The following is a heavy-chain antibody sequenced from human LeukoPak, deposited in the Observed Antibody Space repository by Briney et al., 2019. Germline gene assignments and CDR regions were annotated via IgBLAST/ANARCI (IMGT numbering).Heavy chain of an antibody. D-gene: IGHD4-11*01. CDR3: ARDPKKYSNGLDY. V-gene: IGHV3-74*01. CDR1: GFTFSSYW. CDR2: IDADGTDT. J-gene: IGHJ4*02. Sequence: GRSLRLSCAASGFTFSSYWMHWVRQAPGKGLVWVSRIDADGTDTAYADSVKGRFTISRDNAKSTLYLQTNSLRAEDTAVYYCARDPKKYSNGLDYWGQGTLVTVSS.